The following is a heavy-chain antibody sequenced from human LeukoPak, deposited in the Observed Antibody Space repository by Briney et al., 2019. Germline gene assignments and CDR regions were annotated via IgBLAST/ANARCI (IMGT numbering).Heavy chain of an antibody. Sequence: PGRSLRLSCAASRFTISTYWMSWVRQAPGKGLQWVSNTKVDGSETYYVDSVKGRFTISRDNAKNLLHLQMNSLSAEDTALYYCARDHLPLYGGFFDSWGLGTLVSVSS. CDR2: TKVDGSET. CDR3: ARDHLPLYGGFFDS. V-gene: IGHV3-7*01. J-gene: IGHJ4*02. CDR1: RFTISTYW. D-gene: IGHD4-23*01.